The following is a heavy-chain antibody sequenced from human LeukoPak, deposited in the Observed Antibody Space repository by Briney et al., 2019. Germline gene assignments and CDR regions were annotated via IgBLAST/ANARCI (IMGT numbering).Heavy chain of an antibody. CDR2: IIPIFGTA. Sequence: GASVKVSCKASGGTFSSYAISWVRQAPGQGLEWMGGIIPIFGTANYAQKFQVRVTITTDESTSTAYMELSSLRSEDTAVYYCARAPGFSYGYVGRYYYMDVWGKGTTVTVSS. V-gene: IGHV1-69*05. CDR3: ARAPGFSYGYVGRYYYMDV. J-gene: IGHJ6*03. D-gene: IGHD5-18*01. CDR1: GGTFSSYA.